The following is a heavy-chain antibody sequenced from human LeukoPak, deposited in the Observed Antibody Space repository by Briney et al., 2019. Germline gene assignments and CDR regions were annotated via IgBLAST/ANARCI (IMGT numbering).Heavy chain of an antibody. V-gene: IGHV3-7*01. J-gene: IGHJ4*02. CDR3: ASKQGDY. CDR1: GFTLSTYG. Sequence: PGGSLGLSCAASGFTLSTYGMHWVRQAPGKGLEWVANINPDGSGKYYVDSVKGRFTISRDNAKKSLYLQMNSLRAEDTAVYYCASKQGDYWGQGTLVTVSS. CDR2: INPDGSGK.